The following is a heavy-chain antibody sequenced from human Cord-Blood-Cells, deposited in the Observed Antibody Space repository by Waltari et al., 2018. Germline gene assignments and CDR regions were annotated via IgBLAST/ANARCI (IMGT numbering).Heavy chain of an antibody. V-gene: IGHV4-30-4*08. CDR3: ARVGSLGYCSSTSCPPRGAFDI. D-gene: IGHD2-2*01. J-gene: IGHJ3*02. CDR1: GGSISSGAYY. CDR2: IYYSGST. Sequence: QVQLQESGPGLVKPSQTLSLTCTVSGGSISSGAYYWSWIRPPPGKGLEWIGYIYYSGSTYYNPSLKSRVTISVDTSKNQFSLKLSSVTAADTAVYYCARVGSLGYCSSTSCPPRGAFDIWGQGTMVTVSS.